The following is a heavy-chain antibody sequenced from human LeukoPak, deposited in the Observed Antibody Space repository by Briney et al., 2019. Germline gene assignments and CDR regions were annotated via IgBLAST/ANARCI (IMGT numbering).Heavy chain of an antibody. J-gene: IGHJ4*02. Sequence: SETLSLTCAVYGGSFSGYYWSWIRQPPGKGLEWIGEINHSGSTNYNPSLKSRVTISVDTSKNQFSLKLSSVTAADTAVYYCARHERGYSGYFGYWGQGTPVTVSS. CDR1: GGSFSGYY. V-gene: IGHV4-34*01. D-gene: IGHD5-12*01. CDR3: ARHERGYSGYFGY. CDR2: INHSGST.